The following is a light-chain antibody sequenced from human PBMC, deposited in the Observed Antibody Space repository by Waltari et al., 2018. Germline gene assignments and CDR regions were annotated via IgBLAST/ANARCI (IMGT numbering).Light chain of an antibody. CDR2: EVS. CDR1: DSDVGAYDF. CDR3: SSYTTSSAPGV. Sequence: QSALTQPASVSGSPGQSITISCSGTDSDVGAYDFVSWYQQHPDKAPPLIIYEVSNRPSGISNRFSASKSGNTASLTISGLQAEDEADYYCSSYTTSSAPGVFGTGTRVTVL. V-gene: IGLV2-14*01. J-gene: IGLJ1*01.